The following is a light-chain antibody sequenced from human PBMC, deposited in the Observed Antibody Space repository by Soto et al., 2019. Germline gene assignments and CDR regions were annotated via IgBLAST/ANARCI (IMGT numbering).Light chain of an antibody. V-gene: IGLV2-14*01. CDR2: EVT. Sequence: QSVLTQPASVSGSPGQSITISCTGTSSDVGGYNYVSWYQQHPGKAPKLMIYEVTNRPSGVSTRFSGSKSGNTASLIISGLQAEDEADYYRSSYTVISTYVFGTGTKVTVL. CDR3: SSYTVISTYV. CDR1: SSDVGGYNY. J-gene: IGLJ1*01.